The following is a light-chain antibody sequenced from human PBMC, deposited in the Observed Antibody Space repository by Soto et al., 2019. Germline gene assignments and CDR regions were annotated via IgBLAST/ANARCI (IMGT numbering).Light chain of an antibody. V-gene: IGKV1-5*03. Sequence: DIQMTQSPSTLSASVGDRVTITCRASESISLWLAWFQQKPGKAPKLLIYKASTLASGVPSRFSGSGSGTEFTLTIRSLQPDDFAIYYCQHYNSFPYTFGQGTKADI. CDR3: QHYNSFPYT. CDR1: ESISLW. J-gene: IGKJ2*01. CDR2: KAS.